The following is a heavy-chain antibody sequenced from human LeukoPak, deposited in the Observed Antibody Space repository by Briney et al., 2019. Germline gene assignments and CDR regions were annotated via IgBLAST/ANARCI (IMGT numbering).Heavy chain of an antibody. CDR2: ISYDGSNK. V-gene: IGHV3-30-3*01. CDR1: GFTFSSYA. J-gene: IGHJ4*02. CDR3: ARISTGYYYFDY. Sequence: PGGSLRLSCAASGFTFSSYAMHWVRQAPGKGLEWEAVISYDGSNKYYADSVKGRFTISRDNAKNSLSLQMNSLRAEDTAVYYCARISTGYYYFDYWGQGTLVTVSS. D-gene: IGHD3-22*01.